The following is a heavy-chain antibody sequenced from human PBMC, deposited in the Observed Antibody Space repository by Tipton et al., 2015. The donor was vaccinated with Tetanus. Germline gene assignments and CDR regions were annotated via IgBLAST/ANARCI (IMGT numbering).Heavy chain of an antibody. V-gene: IGHV3-11*01. CDR3: AREHASAWVRSRTFNWFDP. J-gene: IGHJ5*02. Sequence: SLRLSCAASGFTFSDFYMSWIRQVPGKGLEWISYITISGASKYYADSVKGRFTISRDNAKNALYLEMNSLRVEDTAVYYCAREHASAWVRSRTFNWFDPWGQGTLVTVSS. CDR2: ITISGASK. CDR1: GFTFSDFY. D-gene: IGHD6-19*01.